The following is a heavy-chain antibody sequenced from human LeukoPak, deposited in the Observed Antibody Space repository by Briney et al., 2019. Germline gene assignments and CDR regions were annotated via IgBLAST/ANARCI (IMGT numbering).Heavy chain of an antibody. J-gene: IGHJ4*02. CDR1: GFTFDDYG. V-gene: IGHV3-20*04. Sequence: GGSLRLSCAASGFTFDDYGMSWVRQAPGKGLEWVSGINWNGGSTGYADSVKGRFTISRDNAKNSLYLQMNSLRAEDTALYYCARDGDYCSSTSCYGGNFDYWGQGTLVTVSS. CDR2: INWNGGST. CDR3: ARDGDYCSSTSCYGGNFDY. D-gene: IGHD2-2*01.